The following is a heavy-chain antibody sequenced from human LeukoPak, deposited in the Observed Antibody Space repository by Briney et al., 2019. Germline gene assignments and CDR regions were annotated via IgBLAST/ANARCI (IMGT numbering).Heavy chain of an antibody. CDR2: ISGSGTTI. CDR1: GLTFSDYY. J-gene: IGHJ4*02. V-gene: IGHV3-11*04. D-gene: IGHD3-22*01. Sequence: GGSLRLSCAASGLTFSDYYMTWIRQAPGKGLEWVSSISGSGTTIYSADSVKGRFTVSRDNTKNSLFLHMNSLRAEDTAVYYCAIQITMIVVDPYFGYWGQGALVTVSS. CDR3: AIQITMIVVDPYFGY.